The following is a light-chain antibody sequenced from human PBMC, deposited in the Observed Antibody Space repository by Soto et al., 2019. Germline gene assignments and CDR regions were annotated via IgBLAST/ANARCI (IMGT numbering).Light chain of an antibody. CDR2: GAS. CDR1: QSVSSSY. V-gene: IGKV3-20*01. CDR3: QQYGSSLFT. J-gene: IGKJ3*01. Sequence: EIVLTQSPGTLSLSPGERATLSCRASQSVSSSYLAWYQQKPGQAPRLLIYGASSRATGIPDRFSGSGSGTYFTLTISILEPEDFAVYYCQQYGSSLFTFGPGTKVDIK.